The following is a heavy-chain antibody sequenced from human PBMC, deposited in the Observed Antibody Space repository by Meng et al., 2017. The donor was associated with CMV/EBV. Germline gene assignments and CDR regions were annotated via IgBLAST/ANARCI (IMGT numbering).Heavy chain of an antibody. CDR3: ASLSTMIVVEH. Sequence: ESLKISCAVYGGSFSGYYWSWIRQPPGKGLEWIGEINHSGSTNYNPSLKSRVTISVDTSKNQFSLKLSSVTAADTAVYYCASLSTMIVVEHWGQGTLVTVSS. D-gene: IGHD3-22*01. J-gene: IGHJ4*02. CDR1: GGSFSGYY. V-gene: IGHV4-34*01. CDR2: INHSGST.